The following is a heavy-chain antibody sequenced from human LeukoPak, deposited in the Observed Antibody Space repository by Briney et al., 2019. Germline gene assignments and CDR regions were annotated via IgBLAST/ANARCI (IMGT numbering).Heavy chain of an antibody. J-gene: IGHJ4*02. CDR2: ISGSGGST. CDR1: GFTFSSYA. Sequence: GGSLRLSCAASGFTFSSYAMSWVRQAPGKGLEWVSAISGSGGSTYYADSVKGRFTISRDNVKNSLYLQMNSLRAEDTAVYYCARLGESTTDFDYWGRGTLVAVSS. V-gene: IGHV3-23*01. D-gene: IGHD1-14*01. CDR3: ARLGESTTDFDY.